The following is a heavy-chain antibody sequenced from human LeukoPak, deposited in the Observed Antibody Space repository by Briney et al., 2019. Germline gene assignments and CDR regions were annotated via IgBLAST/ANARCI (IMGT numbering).Heavy chain of an antibody. CDR2: SGSGGDT. D-gene: IGHD4/OR15-4a*01. CDR1: GFTFSSYA. J-gene: IGHJ4*02. CDR3: AKARGATYGTYYFDY. Sequence: GGSLRLFSAASGFTFSSYAMNWVRQAPGKGLEWVSISGSGGDTYYADSVKGRFTISRDNSKNTLYLQMNSLRAEDTAVYYCAKARGATYGTYYFDYWGQGTLVTVSS. V-gene: IGHV3-23*01.